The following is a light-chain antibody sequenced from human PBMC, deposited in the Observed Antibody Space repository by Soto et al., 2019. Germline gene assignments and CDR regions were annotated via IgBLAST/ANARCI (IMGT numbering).Light chain of an antibody. CDR3: AVWDDSLNGHV. CDR2: TND. V-gene: IGLV1-44*01. J-gene: IGLJ1*01. Sequence: QSVLTQPPSTSGTPGQTVTISCSGSSSKIGTSSVHWYKHLPGTAPKPLIYTNDQRPSGVPDRFSGSKSGTSASLAISGLQSEDEADYYCAVWDDSLNGHVFGAGTKVTVL. CDR1: SSKIGTSS.